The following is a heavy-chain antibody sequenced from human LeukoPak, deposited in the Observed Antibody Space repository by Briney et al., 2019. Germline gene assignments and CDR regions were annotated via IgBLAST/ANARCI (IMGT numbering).Heavy chain of an antibody. Sequence: EGSLRLSCAASGFTFSSYSMNWVRQAPGKGLEWVSSISSSSSYIYYADSVKGRFTISRDNAKNSLYLQMNSLRAEDTAVYYCARWRRSGSYTGFDYWGRGPLVTVSP. D-gene: IGHD1-26*01. CDR1: GFTFSSYS. CDR2: ISSSSSYI. V-gene: IGHV3-21*01. CDR3: ARWRRSGSYTGFDY. J-gene: IGHJ4*02.